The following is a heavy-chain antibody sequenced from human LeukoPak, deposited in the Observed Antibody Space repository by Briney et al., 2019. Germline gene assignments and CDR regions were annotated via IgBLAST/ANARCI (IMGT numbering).Heavy chain of an antibody. CDR3: ARDRTDSSGWYVSSQYYFDY. Sequence: GGSLRLSCAASGFTFSSYEMNWVRQAPGKGLEWVSYISSSGSTIYYAVSVKGRFTISRDNAKNSLYLQMNSLRAEDTAVYYCARDRTDSSGWYVSSQYYFDYWGQGTLVTVSS. D-gene: IGHD6-19*01. CDR2: ISSSGSTI. V-gene: IGHV3-48*03. J-gene: IGHJ4*02. CDR1: GFTFSSYE.